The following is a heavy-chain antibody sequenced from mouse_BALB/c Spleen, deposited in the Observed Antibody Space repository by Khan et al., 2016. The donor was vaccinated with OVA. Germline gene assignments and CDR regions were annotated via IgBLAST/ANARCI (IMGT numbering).Heavy chain of an antibody. V-gene: IGHV1-77*01. D-gene: IGHD1-2*01. J-gene: IGHJ3*01. CDR3: ARSGTGSLLY. CDR1: GYTFTDYY. Sequence: QVQLQQSGAELARPGASVKLSCKASGYTFTDYYINWVRQRTGQGLEWIGDIYPGIGNTYYNEKFKGKATLTADKSSSTAYMQLSSLTSEDSAVYFCARSGTGSLLYWGQGTLLTVSA. CDR2: IYPGIGNT.